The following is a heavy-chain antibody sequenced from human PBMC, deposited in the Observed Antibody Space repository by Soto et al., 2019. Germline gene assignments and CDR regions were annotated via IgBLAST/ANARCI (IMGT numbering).Heavy chain of an antibody. CDR3: ARQRTTVVTQAYFDH. V-gene: IGHV4-39*01. J-gene: IGHJ4*02. CDR2: IYYSGRT. Sequence: SETLSLTCIVSGESISSSSYYWGWIRQPPGKGLEWIGSIYYSGRTYYNPSFKSRVTISIDTSKNQFSLKLSSVTTTDTAVYYCARQRTTVVTQAYFDHWGQGALVTVSS. CDR1: GESISSSSYY. D-gene: IGHD2-21*02.